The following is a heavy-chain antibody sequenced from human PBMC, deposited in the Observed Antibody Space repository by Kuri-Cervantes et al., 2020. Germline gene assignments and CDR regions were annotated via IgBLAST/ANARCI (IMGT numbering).Heavy chain of an antibody. Sequence: SGPTLVKPTHTLTLTCNFSGFSRSTRGVGVGWIRQPPGKALEWIAHIFSHDEESYSTSLKSRHTISRDTPKSQVVLTMTNMDPVDTATYYCAWSEAIALAGKGPDYYYYGMDVWGQGTTVTVSS. J-gene: IGHJ6*02. CDR1: GFSRSTRGVG. CDR2: IFSHDEE. V-gene: IGHV2-26*04. CDR3: AWSEAIALAGKGPDYYYYGMDV. D-gene: IGHD6-19*01.